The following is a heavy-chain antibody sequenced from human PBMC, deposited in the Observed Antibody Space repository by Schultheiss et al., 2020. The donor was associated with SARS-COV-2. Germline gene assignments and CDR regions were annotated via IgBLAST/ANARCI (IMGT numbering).Heavy chain of an antibody. CDR1: GYTFTGYY. Sequence: ASVKVSCKASGYTFTGYYMHWVRQAPGQGLEWMGWINPNSGGTNYAQKFQGWVTMTRDTSISTAYMELSRLRSDDTAVYYCARIAVAGIGGYVGAPLNEFDYWGQGTLVTVSS. J-gene: IGHJ4*02. D-gene: IGHD6-19*01. V-gene: IGHV1-2*04. CDR3: ARIAVAGIGGYVGAPLNEFDY. CDR2: INPNSGGT.